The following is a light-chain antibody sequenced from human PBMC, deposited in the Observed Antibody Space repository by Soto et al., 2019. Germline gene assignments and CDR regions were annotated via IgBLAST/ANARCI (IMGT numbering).Light chain of an antibody. CDR2: DAS. Sequence: EIVLTQSPATLSLSPGERATLSCRASQSVSSYLAWYQQKPGQAPRLLIYDASNRATGIPDRFSGRGSGTDFTLTIIRLEPEDFVVDYCQQYGSSPRTFGQGTKVDIK. V-gene: IGKV3-20*01. CDR3: QQYGSSPRT. J-gene: IGKJ1*01. CDR1: QSVSSY.